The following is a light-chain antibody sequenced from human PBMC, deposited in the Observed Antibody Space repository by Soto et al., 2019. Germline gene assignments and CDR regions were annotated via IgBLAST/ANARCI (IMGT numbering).Light chain of an antibody. V-gene: IGLV2-14*01. Sequence: QSVLTQPASVSGSPGQSITISCTGTSSDVGGYNYVSWYQQHPGKAPKLMMYDVSNRPSGGSNRFSGSKSGNTASLTISGLQAEDEADYYCSSYTSSNTLVFGGGTKLTVL. J-gene: IGLJ2*01. CDR1: SSDVGGYNY. CDR2: DVS. CDR3: SSYTSSNTLV.